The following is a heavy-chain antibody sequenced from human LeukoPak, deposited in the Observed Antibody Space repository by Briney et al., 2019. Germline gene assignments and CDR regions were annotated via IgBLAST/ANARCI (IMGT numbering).Heavy chain of an antibody. J-gene: IGHJ6*03. CDR3: ATGKSGYYTNTHNYYYYYYMDV. Sequence: ASVKVSCKASGYTFTSYDINWVRQATGQGLEWMGWMNPNSGNTGYAQKFQGRVTITRNTSISIAYMELSSLRSEDTAVYYCATGKSGYYTNTHNYYYYYYMDVWGKGTTVTVSS. D-gene: IGHD3-3*01. V-gene: IGHV1-8*03. CDR2: MNPNSGNT. CDR1: GYTFTSYD.